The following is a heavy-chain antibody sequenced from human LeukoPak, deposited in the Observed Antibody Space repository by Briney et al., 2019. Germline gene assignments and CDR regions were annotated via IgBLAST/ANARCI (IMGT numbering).Heavy chain of an antibody. J-gene: IGHJ4*02. CDR1: GFTFSSYA. CDR2: ITSSGSST. V-gene: IGHV3-23*01. Sequence: GGSLRLSCVASGFTFSSYAMSWVRQAQGKGLEWVSAITSSGSSTYYADSVKGRFTISRDNSKNTLYLQMNSLRAEDTAVYYCAKEKWFSSGWEHFDYWGQGTLVTVSS. CDR3: AKEKWFSSGWEHFDY. D-gene: IGHD6-19*01.